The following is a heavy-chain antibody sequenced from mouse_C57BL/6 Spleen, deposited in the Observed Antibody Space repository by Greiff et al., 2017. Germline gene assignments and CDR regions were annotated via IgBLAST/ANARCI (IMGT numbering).Heavy chain of an antibody. CDR2: INPYNGGT. V-gene: IGHV1-19*01. D-gene: IGHD3-3*01. CDR1: GYTFTDYY. Sequence: VQLQQSGPVLVKPGASVKMSCKASGYTFTDYYMNWVKQSHGKSLEWIGVINPYNGGTSYNQKFKGKATLTVDKSSSTAYMELNSLTSEDSAVYYCARRVGQGSYFDYWGQGTTLTVSS. CDR3: ARRVGQGSYFDY. J-gene: IGHJ2*01.